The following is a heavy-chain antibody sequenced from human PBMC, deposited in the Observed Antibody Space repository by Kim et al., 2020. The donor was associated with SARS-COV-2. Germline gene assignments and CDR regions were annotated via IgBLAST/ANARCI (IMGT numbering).Heavy chain of an antibody. CDR1: GPSITTFS. J-gene: IGHJ5*02. CDR3: LRSMRKSGVTRYWFDP. D-gene: IGHD1-26*01. V-gene: IGHV4-4*07. Sequence: SETLSLTCSVSGPSITTFSWAWIRQSAGKGPEWIGHIYTTGTTTYNPSLTSRLTISRDTSKNQFSLKLTSVTAADTAIYYWLRSMRKSGVTRYWFDPWG. CDR2: IYTTGTT.